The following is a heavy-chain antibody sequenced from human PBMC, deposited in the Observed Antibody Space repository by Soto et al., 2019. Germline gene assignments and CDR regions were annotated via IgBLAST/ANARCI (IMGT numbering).Heavy chain of an antibody. J-gene: IGHJ4*02. CDR1: GFTFNNFW. V-gene: IGHV3-74*01. Sequence: EVQLVESGGDLVQPGGSLRLSCAASGFTFNNFWMYWVSQNPEKGLVWFLGINSDGTTTIYAGSVKGRLAISRDNAKNTLYLQMNRLTVEDTAIYYCVRDIRWGQGNLVTVSS. CDR3: VRDIR. CDR2: INSDGTTT.